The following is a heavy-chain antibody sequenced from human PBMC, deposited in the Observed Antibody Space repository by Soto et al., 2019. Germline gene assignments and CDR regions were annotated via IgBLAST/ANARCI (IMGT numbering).Heavy chain of an antibody. V-gene: IGHV4-39*01. D-gene: IGHD2-15*01. Sequence: PSETLSLTCTVSGGSISSSSYYWGWIRQPPGKGLEWIGSIYYSGNTYYNPSLKSRVTISVDTSKNQFSLKLSSVTAADTAVYYCARTQAVFIDYWGQGTLVTVSS. J-gene: IGHJ4*02. CDR3: ARTQAVFIDY. CDR1: GGSISSSSYY. CDR2: IYYSGNT.